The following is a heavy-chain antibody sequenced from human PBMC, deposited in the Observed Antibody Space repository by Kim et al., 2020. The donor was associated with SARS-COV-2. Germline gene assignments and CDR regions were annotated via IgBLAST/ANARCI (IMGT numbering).Heavy chain of an antibody. V-gene: IGHV5-51*01. Sequence: SPSFQGQVTISADKSISTAYLQWSSLKASDTAMYYCARQLRIAAAADFDYWGQGTLVTVSS. D-gene: IGHD6-13*01. J-gene: IGHJ4*02. CDR3: ARQLRIAAAADFDY.